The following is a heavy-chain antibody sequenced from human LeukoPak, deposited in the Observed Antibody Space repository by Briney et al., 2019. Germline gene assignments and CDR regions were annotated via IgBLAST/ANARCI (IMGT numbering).Heavy chain of an antibody. CDR2: LYTSGST. Sequence: SETLSLTCTVSGGSISSYYWSWIRQPAGKGLEWIGRLYTSGSTNYNPSLKSRVTMSVDTSKNQFSLKLTSMTAADTAVYYCARGGSSGCCYGWGQGTLVTVSS. J-gene: IGHJ4*02. D-gene: IGHD3-22*01. CDR3: ARGGSSGCCYG. V-gene: IGHV4-4*07. CDR1: GGSISSYY.